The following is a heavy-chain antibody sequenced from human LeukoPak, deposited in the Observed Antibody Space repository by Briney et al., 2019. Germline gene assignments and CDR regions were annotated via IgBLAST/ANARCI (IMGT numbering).Heavy chain of an antibody. V-gene: IGHV1-69*04. D-gene: IGHD6-19*01. CDR1: GGTFSSYA. Sequence: SVKVSCKASGGTFSSYAISWVQQAPGQGLEWMGRIIPILGIANYAQKFQGRVTITADKSTSTAYMELSSLRSEDTAVYYCATLGSSYGGWSVFDYWGQGTLVTVSS. J-gene: IGHJ4*02. CDR2: IIPILGIA. CDR3: ATLGSSYGGWSVFDY.